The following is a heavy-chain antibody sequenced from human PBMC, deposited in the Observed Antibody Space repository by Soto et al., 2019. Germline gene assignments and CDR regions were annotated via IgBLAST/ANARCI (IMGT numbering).Heavy chain of an antibody. D-gene: IGHD3-22*01. CDR1: GDSVSSTSAA. CDR2: TYYRSKWYS. Sequence: SQTLSLTCAISGDSVSSTSAAWSWIRQSPSRGLEWLGRTYYRSKWYSDYAVSLNSRMTITPDTSKNQFSLQLHSVTPEDTAVYYCARASQMVINPYYYPMDVWGQGTTVTVSS. V-gene: IGHV6-1*01. CDR3: ARASQMVINPYYYPMDV. J-gene: IGHJ6*02.